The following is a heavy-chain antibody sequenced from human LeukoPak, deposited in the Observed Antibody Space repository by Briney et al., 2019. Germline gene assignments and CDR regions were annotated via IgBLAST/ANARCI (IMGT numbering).Heavy chain of an antibody. CDR2: ISGSGENT. V-gene: IGHV3-23*01. CDR1: GFTFNTYA. CDR3: AKGSVNYDILTGSYFDY. D-gene: IGHD3-9*01. Sequence: PGGSLRLSCAASGFTFNTYAMNWVRQAPGKGLKWVSSISGSGENTYYSDSVKGRFTISRDNSKNTLSLQMNSLRAEDTAVYYCAKGSVNYDILTGSYFDYWGQGTLVTVSS. J-gene: IGHJ4*02.